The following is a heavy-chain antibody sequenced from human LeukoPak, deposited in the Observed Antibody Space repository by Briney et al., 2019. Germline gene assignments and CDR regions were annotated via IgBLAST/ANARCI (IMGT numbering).Heavy chain of an antibody. Sequence: GGSLRLSCAASGFTFDDYGMSWVRPAPEKGLEWVSNINWNGGSTGHADSVRGPFTISRDNAKNSLYLQMNSLRAEDTALYYCARASSLSQRAFDIWGQGTMVTVSS. CDR2: INWNGGST. J-gene: IGHJ3*02. D-gene: IGHD1-26*01. CDR3: ARASSLSQRAFDI. CDR1: GFTFDDYG. V-gene: IGHV3-20*04.